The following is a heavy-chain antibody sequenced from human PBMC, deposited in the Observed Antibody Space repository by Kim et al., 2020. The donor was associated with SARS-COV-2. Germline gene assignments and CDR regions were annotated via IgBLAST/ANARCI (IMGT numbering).Heavy chain of an antibody. V-gene: IGHV3-49*04. Sequence: GGSLRLSCTASGFTFGDYAMSWVRQAPGKGLEWVGFIRSKAYGGTTEYAASVKGRFTISRDDSKSIAYLQMNSLKTEDTAVYYCTSNRGSGFLPLYYYGMDVWGQGTTVTVSS. CDR3: TSNRGSGFLPLYYYGMDV. CDR1: GFTFGDYA. J-gene: IGHJ6*02. CDR2: IRSKAYGGTT. D-gene: IGHD5-12*01.